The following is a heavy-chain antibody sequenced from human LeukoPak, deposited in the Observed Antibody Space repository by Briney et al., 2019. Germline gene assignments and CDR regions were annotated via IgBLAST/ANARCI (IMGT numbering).Heavy chain of an antibody. J-gene: IGHJ6*03. CDR3: ARLCPPSSSWSIHYYYYMDV. CDR1: GGSISSSTFY. V-gene: IGHV4-39*07. D-gene: IGHD6-13*01. CDR2: LYYSGST. Sequence: SETLSLTCTVSGGSISSSTFYWGWIRQPPGKGLEWIGSLYYSGSTYYNPSLKSRVTISVDTSKNQFSLKLSSVTAADTAVYYCARLCPPSSSWSIHYYYYMDVWGKGTTVTISS.